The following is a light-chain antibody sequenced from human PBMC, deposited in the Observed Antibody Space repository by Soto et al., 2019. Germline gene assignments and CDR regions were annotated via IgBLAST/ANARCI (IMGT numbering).Light chain of an antibody. CDR2: DNN. J-gene: IGLJ3*02. CDR1: SSNIGNNF. Sequence: QSVLTQPPSVSAAPGQKVIISCSGGSSNIGNNFVYWYQQFPGTAPKLLIYDNNKRPSGTPDRFSGSKSGTSATLGITGLQTGDEADYYCETWDSSLSAVVFGGGTKLNVL. CDR3: ETWDSSLSAVV. V-gene: IGLV1-51*01.